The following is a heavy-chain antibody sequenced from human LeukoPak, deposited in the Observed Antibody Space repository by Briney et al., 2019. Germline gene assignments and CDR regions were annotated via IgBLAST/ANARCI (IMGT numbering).Heavy chain of an antibody. J-gene: IGHJ4*02. CDR1: RYTFTGYY. CDR2: INPNSGGT. Sequence: ASVTVSCKASRYTFTGYYMHWVRQAPGQGLEWMGWINPNSGGTDYAQKFQDRVTMTRDTSISTAYMELSRLRSDDTAVCYCARANSLGNPLDYWGQGTLVTVSS. D-gene: IGHD4-23*01. CDR3: ARANSLGNPLDY. V-gene: IGHV1-2*02.